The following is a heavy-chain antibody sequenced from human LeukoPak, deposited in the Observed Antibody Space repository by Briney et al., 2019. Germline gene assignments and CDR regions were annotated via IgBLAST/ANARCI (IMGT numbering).Heavy chain of an antibody. D-gene: IGHD3-22*01. CDR3: ARPYYDSSGHLYHFDY. CDR2: IWYDGSNK. CDR1: GFTFSSYG. V-gene: IGHV3-33*01. Sequence: PGRSLRLSCAASGFTFSSYGMHWVRQAPGKGLEWVAVIWYDGSNKYYADSVKGRFTISRDNSKNTLYLQMNSLRAEDTAVYYCARPYYDSSGHLYHFDYWGQGTLATVSS. J-gene: IGHJ4*02.